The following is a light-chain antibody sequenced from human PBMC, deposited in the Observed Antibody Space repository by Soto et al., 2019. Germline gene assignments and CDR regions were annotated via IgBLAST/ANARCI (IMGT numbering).Light chain of an antibody. CDR2: AAS. CDR1: QSISSY. Sequence: DIQMTQSPSSLSASVGDRVTITCRASQSISSYLNWYQQKPGKAPKLLIYAASSLQSGVPSRFSGSGSGTNFTLTIRSLQPEDFATYYCQQSYSTPLTFGHGTKVEIK. V-gene: IGKV1-39*01. J-gene: IGKJ1*01. CDR3: QQSYSTPLT.